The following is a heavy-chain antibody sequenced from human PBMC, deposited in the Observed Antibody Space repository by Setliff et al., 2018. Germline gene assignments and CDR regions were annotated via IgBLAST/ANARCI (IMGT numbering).Heavy chain of an antibody. Sequence: SETLSLTCTVSGGSINNYYWSWIRQSPGKGLEWIGYIDTSGSTDYNPSLKSRVTISVDTSKNQLSLKLSSVTAADTAVYYCARHEFAGGYYGSVTYRHFDYWGQGILVTVSS. J-gene: IGHJ4*02. D-gene: IGHD3-10*01. CDR2: IDTSGST. CDR3: ARHEFAGGYYGSVTYRHFDY. V-gene: IGHV4-59*08. CDR1: GGSINNYY.